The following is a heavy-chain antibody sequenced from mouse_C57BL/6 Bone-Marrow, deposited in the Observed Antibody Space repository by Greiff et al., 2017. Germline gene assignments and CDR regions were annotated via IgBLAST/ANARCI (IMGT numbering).Heavy chain of an antibody. CDR1: GYTFTDYN. V-gene: IGHV1-18*01. CDR3: AREGFSYDYDGWFAY. D-gene: IGHD2-4*01. Sequence: VQLQQPGPELVKPGASVKIPCKASGYTFTDYNMHWVKQSHGKSLEWIGDINPTNGGTIYNQKFKGKATLTVDKSSSTAYMELRSLTSEDTAVYYDAREGFSYDYDGWFAYWGQGTLVTVSA. J-gene: IGHJ3*01. CDR2: INPTNGGT.